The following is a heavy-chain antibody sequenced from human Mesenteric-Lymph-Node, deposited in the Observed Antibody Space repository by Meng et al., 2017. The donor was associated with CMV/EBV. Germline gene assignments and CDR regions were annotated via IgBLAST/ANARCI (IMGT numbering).Heavy chain of an antibody. D-gene: IGHD4-17*01. CDR3: ARGGGGYGDYSDY. Sequence: CDVYGGSFSGYYWSWVRQPPGKGLEWIGEINHSGSTNYNPSLKSRVTISVDTSKNQFSLKLSSVTAADTAVYYCARGGGGYGDYSDYWGQGTLVTVSS. CDR2: INHSGST. CDR1: GGSFSGYY. J-gene: IGHJ4*02. V-gene: IGHV4-34*01.